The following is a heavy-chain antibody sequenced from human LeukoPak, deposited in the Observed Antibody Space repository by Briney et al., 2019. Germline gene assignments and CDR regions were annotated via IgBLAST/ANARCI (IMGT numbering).Heavy chain of an antibody. CDR2: INPSGGST. Sequence: ASVKVSCKASGYTFTSYYMHWVRQAPGQGLEWMGIINPSGGSTSYAQKFQGRVTMTRDTSTSTVYMELSSLRSEDTAVYYCARDPWFGELSGYWFDPWGQGTLVTVSS. D-gene: IGHD3-10*01. CDR1: GYTFTSYY. CDR3: ARDPWFGELSGYWFDP. J-gene: IGHJ5*02. V-gene: IGHV1-46*01.